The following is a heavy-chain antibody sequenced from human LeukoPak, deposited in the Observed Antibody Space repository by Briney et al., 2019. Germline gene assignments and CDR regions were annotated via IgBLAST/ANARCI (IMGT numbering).Heavy chain of an antibody. V-gene: IGHV4-59*01. J-gene: IGHJ3*02. CDR3: ARANYCDSSGRDAFDI. Sequence: SETLSLTCTVSGGSISSYYWSWIRQPPGKGLEWIGYIYYSGSTNYNPSLKSRVTISVDTSKNQFSLKLSSVTAADTAVYYCARANYCDSSGRDAFDIWGQGTMVTVSS. D-gene: IGHD3-22*01. CDR1: GGSISSYY. CDR2: IYYSGST.